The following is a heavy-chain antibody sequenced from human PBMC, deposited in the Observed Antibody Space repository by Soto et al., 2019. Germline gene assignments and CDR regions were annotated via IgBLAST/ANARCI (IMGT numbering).Heavy chain of an antibody. CDR3: ATGTVTINYYYYCYGMDV. V-gene: IGHV1-24*01. CDR2: FDPEDGET. D-gene: IGHD4-17*01. Sequence: ASVKVSCKVSGYTLTELSMHWVRQAPGKGLEWMGGFDPEDGETIYAQKFQGRVTMTEDTSTDTAYMELSSLRSEDTAVYYCATGTVTINYYYYCYGMDVWGQGTTVTVSS. J-gene: IGHJ6*02. CDR1: GYTLTELS.